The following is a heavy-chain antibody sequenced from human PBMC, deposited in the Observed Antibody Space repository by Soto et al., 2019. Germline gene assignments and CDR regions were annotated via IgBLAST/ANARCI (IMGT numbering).Heavy chain of an antibody. J-gene: IGHJ4*02. CDR2: ISSSGSHT. Sequence: EVQLVESGGGLVKPGGSLRLSCAASGFTFRSYAMNWVRQAPGKGLEWVSSISSSGSHTYYADSMKGRFTVSRDNAKNSLYLKMSSLRVEDTAVYYCAREPGYRSDYWGQGALVTVSS. V-gene: IGHV3-21*01. D-gene: IGHD3-9*01. CDR3: AREPGYRSDY. CDR1: GFTFRSYA.